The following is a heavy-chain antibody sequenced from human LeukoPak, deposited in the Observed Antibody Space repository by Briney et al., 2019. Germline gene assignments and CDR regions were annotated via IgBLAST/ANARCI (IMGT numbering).Heavy chain of an antibody. CDR1: GFTFSSYA. CDR3: ARDELNAFDI. V-gene: IGHV3-30-3*01. J-gene: IGHJ3*02. D-gene: IGHD1-7*01. Sequence: PGRSLRLSCAASGFTFSSYAMHWVRQAPGKGLEWVAVISYDGSSKYYADSVKGRFTISRDNSKNTLYLQMNSLRAEDTAVYYCARDELNAFDIWGQGTMVTVSS. CDR2: ISYDGSSK.